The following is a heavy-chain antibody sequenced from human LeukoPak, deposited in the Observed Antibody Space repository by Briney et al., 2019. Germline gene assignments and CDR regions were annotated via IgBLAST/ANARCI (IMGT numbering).Heavy chain of an antibody. J-gene: IGHJ4*02. Sequence: GGSLRLSCAVSGFTFDDYAMHWVRQVPGKGLEWVSGINWNSDSIGYADSVKGRFTISRDNAKNSLYLQMNSLRAEDTAVYYCARGEYGSGSYHIDYWGQGTLVTVSS. D-gene: IGHD3-10*01. V-gene: IGHV3-9*01. CDR2: INWNSDSI. CDR3: ARGEYGSGSYHIDY. CDR1: GFTFDDYA.